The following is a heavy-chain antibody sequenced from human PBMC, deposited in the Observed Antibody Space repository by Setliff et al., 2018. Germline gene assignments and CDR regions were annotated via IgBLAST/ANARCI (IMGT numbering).Heavy chain of an antibody. D-gene: IGHD4-17*01. CDR1: NFSVTTVYY. V-gene: IGHV4-38-2*02. CDR2: VYYTGST. CDR3: ARTSSRRYFDL. Sequence: SETLSLTCTVSNFSVTTVYYWGWIRQPPGKGLEWIANVYYTGSTYYSPSLASRVSMSIDTSKNRFSLKLHSVTAADTAVYYCARTSSRRYFDLWGRGTLGAVSS. J-gene: IGHJ2*01.